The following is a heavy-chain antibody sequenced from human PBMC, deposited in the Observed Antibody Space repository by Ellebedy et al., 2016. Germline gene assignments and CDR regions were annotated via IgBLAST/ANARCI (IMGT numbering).Heavy chain of an antibody. V-gene: IGHV3-30-3*02. D-gene: IGHD1-26*01. J-gene: IGHJ4*02. CDR3: AKMAFISGSYFDY. CDR1: GFTFSSYA. Sequence: GESLKISCAASGFTFSSYAMHWVRQAPGKGLEWVAVISYDGSNKYYADSVKGRFTISRDNSKNTLYLQMNSLRAEDTAVYYCAKMAFISGSYFDYWGQGTLVTVSS. CDR2: ISYDGSNK.